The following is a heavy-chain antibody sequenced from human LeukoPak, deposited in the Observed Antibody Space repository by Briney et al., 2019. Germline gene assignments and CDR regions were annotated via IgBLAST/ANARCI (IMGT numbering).Heavy chain of an antibody. CDR3: ATSPGTTGTT. J-gene: IGHJ4*02. D-gene: IGHD1-1*01. CDR2: INHSGST. Sequence: PSETLSLTCAVYGGSFSGYYWSWIRQPPGKGLEWIGEINHSGSTNYNPSLKSRVTISVDTSKNQFSLKLSSVTAADTAMYYCATSPGTTGTTWGQGTLVTVSS. CDR1: GGSFSGYY. V-gene: IGHV4-34*01.